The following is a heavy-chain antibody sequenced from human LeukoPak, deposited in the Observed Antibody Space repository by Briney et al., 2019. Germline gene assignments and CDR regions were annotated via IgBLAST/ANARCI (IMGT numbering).Heavy chain of an antibody. J-gene: IGHJ5*02. D-gene: IGHD2-21*02. CDR2: IYYSGST. V-gene: IGHV4-59*08. CDR1: GGSISSYY. Sequence: SETLSLTCTVSGGSISSYYWSWIRQPPGKGLERIGYIYYSGSTNYNPSLKSRVTISVDTSKSQFSLKLTSVTAADTAVYYCARRGVTAVQGWFDPWGQGTLVTVSS. CDR3: ARRGVTAVQGWFDP.